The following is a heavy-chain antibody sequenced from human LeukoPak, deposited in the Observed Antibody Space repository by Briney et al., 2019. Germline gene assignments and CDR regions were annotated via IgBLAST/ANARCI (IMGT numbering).Heavy chain of an antibody. CDR2: IIPIFGTA. V-gene: IGHV1-69*05. CDR1: RGTFSSYA. D-gene: IGHD3-3*01. CDR3: ASGNYDFWSGYSGYFDY. Sequence: SVKVSCKASRGTFSSYAISWVRQAPGQGLEWMGGIIPIFGTANYAQKFQGRVTITTDESTSTAYMELSSLRSEDTAVYYCASGNYDFWSGYSGYFDYWGQGTLVTVSS. J-gene: IGHJ4*02.